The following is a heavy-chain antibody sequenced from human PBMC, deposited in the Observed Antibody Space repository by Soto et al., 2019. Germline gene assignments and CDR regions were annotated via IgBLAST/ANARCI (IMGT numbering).Heavy chain of an antibody. D-gene: IGHD6-25*01. CDR3: ARLCGPSFDY. V-gene: IGHV4-59*01. J-gene: IGHJ4*02. CDR2: IYYSGST. CDR1: GGSISSYY. Sequence: QVQLQESGPGLVKPSETLSLTCTVSGGSISSYYWCWIRQPPRKGLEWIGYIYYSGSTNYNPSHKSRVTITVDTSKNKSSLKLSSVTAADTAVYYCARLCGPSFDYWGQGTLVTVSS.